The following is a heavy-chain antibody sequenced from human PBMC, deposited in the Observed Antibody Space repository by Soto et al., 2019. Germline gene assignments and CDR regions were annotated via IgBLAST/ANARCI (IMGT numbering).Heavy chain of an antibody. CDR3: AREGDRYGTVCFDS. J-gene: IGHJ4*02. D-gene: IGHD1-1*01. CDR1: GFTFSSYG. CDR2: IPVIGERR. V-gene: IGHV3-23*01. Sequence: GGSLRLSCAASGFTFSSYGMSWVRQAPGKGLEWVAGIPVIGERRYYADSVKGRFTISRDNAKNTLYLQMNSLRVEDAAVYFCAREGDRYGTVCFDSWGQGTLVTVSS.